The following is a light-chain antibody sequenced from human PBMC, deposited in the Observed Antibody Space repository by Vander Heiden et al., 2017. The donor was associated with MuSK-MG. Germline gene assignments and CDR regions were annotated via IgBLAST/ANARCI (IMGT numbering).Light chain of an antibody. J-gene: IGLJ2*01. V-gene: IGLV1-40*01. CDR3: QSYDNSLSGVV. CDR1: SSNLGAGYD. Sequence: QSVLTQPPSVSGAPGQRVTISCTGSSSNLGAGYDVNWYQQITGTAPKVLMYDKSKRPSGVPDRFSGSKSGTSASMAITWLQAEEEADYYCQSYDNSLSGVVFGGGTKLTVL. CDR2: DKS.